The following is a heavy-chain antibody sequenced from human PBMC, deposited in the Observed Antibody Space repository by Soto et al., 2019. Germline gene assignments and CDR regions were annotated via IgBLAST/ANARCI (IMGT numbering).Heavy chain of an antibody. V-gene: IGHV1-18*01. Sequence: QVQLVQSGAEVKKPGASVKVSCKASGYTFTSYGISWVRQAPGQGLEWMGWISAYNGNTNYAQKLQGRVTMTTDTSTSTASMELRSLRSDATAVYYCARIPGAATTWYYYYGMDVGGQGTTVTVSS. CDR3: ARIPGAATTWYYYYGMDV. CDR1: GYTFTSYG. CDR2: ISAYNGNT. D-gene: IGHD6-25*01. J-gene: IGHJ6*02.